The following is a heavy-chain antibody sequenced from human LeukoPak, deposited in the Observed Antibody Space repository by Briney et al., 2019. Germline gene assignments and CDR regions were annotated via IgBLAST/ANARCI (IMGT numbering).Heavy chain of an antibody. Sequence: PSETLSLTCTVSGGSISSYYWTWIRQPAGKGLEWIGRIYTTGSTNYKPSLKSRVTISVDASKNQFSLKLASVTAADTAVYYCARRAMSSGYDGWYFDLWGRGTLVTVSS. J-gene: IGHJ2*01. CDR3: ARRAMSSGYDGWYFDL. D-gene: IGHD3-22*01. CDR2: IYTTGST. V-gene: IGHV4-4*07. CDR1: GGSISSYY.